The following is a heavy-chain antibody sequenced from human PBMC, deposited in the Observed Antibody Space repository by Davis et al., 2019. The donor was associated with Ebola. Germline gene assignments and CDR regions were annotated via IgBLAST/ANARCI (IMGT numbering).Heavy chain of an antibody. Sequence: ASVKVSCKASGYTFTGYYMHWVRQAPGQGLEWMGWINPNSGGTNYAQKFQGWVTMTRDTSISTAYMELSRLRSDDTAVYYCARGGTGCSGSSCRYYYYGMDVWGQGTTVTVSS. V-gene: IGHV1-2*04. D-gene: IGHD2-15*01. CDR2: INPNSGGT. CDR1: GYTFTGYY. CDR3: ARGGTGCSGSSCRYYYYGMDV. J-gene: IGHJ6*02.